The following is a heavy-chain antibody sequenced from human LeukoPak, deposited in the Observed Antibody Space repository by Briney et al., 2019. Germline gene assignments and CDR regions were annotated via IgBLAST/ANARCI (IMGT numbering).Heavy chain of an antibody. CDR1: GGSFSTYY. D-gene: IGHD1-1*01. CDR2: INHRGDT. Sequence: PSETLSLTCAVYGGSFSTYYWSWIRQSPGKGLEWIAEINHRGDTNYNPSVKSRVTISVDTSKNQFSLKITSLTAADTAVYHCARGPTISETGYFDYWGRGTLVTVSS. J-gene: IGHJ4*03. V-gene: IGHV4-34*01. CDR3: ARGPTISETGYFDY.